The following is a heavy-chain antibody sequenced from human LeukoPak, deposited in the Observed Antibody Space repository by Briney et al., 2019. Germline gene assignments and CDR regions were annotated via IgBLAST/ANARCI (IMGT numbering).Heavy chain of an antibody. CDR3: AKGRGSFFPDPFDF. CDR1: GFTFSNHA. J-gene: IGHJ4*02. Sequence: GGSLRLSCAASGFTFSNHAMHWVRQAPGKGLEWVSGVTGGGGNTYDSDSVKGRFTISEDHSKNTVYLHMNSLRAEDTALYYCAKGRGSFFPDPFDFWGQGTLVTVSS. CDR2: VTGGGGNT. V-gene: IGHV3-23*01. D-gene: IGHD1-26*01.